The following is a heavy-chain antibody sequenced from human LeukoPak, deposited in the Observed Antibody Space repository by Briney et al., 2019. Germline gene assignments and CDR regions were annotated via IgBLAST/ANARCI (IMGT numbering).Heavy chain of an antibody. V-gene: IGHV3-30*18. CDR2: IANDGRDK. D-gene: IGHD6-13*01. J-gene: IGHJ4*02. CDR3: AKDMKIKAAGYYFDY. CDR1: GFTFSDYG. Sequence: GGSLRLSCAASGFTFSDYGMHWVRQAPGKGLEWVAVIANDGRDKKCADSVRGRFTISRDNSKNTVYLQMNSLRAEDTAVFYCAKDMKIKAAGYYFDYWGQGTLVTVSS.